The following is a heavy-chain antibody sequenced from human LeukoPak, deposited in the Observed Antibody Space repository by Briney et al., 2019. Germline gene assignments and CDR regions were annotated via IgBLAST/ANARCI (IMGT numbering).Heavy chain of an antibody. Sequence: PSETLSLTCTVSGGSISSYYWSWIRQPPGKGLEWIGYIYYSGSTNYNPSLKSRVTISVDTSKNQFSLKLSSVTAEDTAVYYCARDKRGDAFDLWGQGTMVTVSS. J-gene: IGHJ3*01. V-gene: IGHV4-59*01. CDR2: IYYSGST. CDR3: ARDKRGDAFDL. CDR1: GGSISSYY.